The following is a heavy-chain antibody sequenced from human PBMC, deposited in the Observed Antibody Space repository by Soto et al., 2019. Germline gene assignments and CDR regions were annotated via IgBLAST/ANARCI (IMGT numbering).Heavy chain of an antibody. D-gene: IGHD6-13*01. CDR2: SNQSGNT. Sequence: QVQLQESGPGLVKPSGTLSLTCAVSGVSISSHDWWTWVRQPPGKGLEWIGESNQSGNTNYNSSLDSRVTISVDKSKNQFSLKLTSVTVADTAVYYCATRDSSRFYWGQGTLVTVSS. CDR3: ATRDSSRFY. CDR1: GVSISSHDW. J-gene: IGHJ4*02. V-gene: IGHV4-4*02.